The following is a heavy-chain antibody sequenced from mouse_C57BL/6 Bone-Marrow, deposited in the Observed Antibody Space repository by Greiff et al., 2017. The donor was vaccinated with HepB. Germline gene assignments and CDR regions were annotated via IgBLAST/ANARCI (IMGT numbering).Heavy chain of an antibody. CDR2: IYPGSGNT. D-gene: IGHD2-5*01. CDR1: GYTFTDYY. CDR3: ARDSNPSAMDY. V-gene: IGHV1-76*01. J-gene: IGHJ4*01. Sequence: QVQLQQSGAELVRPGASVKLSCKASGYTFTDYYINWVKQRPGQGLEWIARIYPGSGNTYYNEKFKGKATLTAEKSSSTAYMQLSSLTSEDSAVYFCARDSNPSAMDYWGQGTSVTVSS.